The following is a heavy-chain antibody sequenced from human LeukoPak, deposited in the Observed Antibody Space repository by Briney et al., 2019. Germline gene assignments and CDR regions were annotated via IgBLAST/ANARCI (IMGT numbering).Heavy chain of an antibody. CDR3: AKNGVTYTDYYYYMDV. CDR1: GFTFSSYS. V-gene: IGHV3-9*01. J-gene: IGHJ6*03. D-gene: IGHD2-2*02. Sequence: PGGSLRLSCAASGFTFSSYSMNWVRQAPGKGLEWVSGISWNSGSVGYADSVKGRFTISRDNAKNSLYLQMDSLRAEDTAFYYCAKNGVTYTDYYYYMDVWGKGTTITISS. CDR2: ISWNSGSV.